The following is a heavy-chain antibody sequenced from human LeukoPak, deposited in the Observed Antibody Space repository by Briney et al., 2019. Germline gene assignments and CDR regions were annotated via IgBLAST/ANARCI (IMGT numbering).Heavy chain of an antibody. CDR2: ISWNSGSI. J-gene: IGHJ5*02. Sequence: GGSLRLSCAASGFTFDDYAMHWVRQAPGKGLEWVSGISWNSGSIGYADSVKGRFTISRDNAKNSLYLQMNSLRAEDTAVYYCARAYGDYVSAFDPWGQGTLVTVSS. V-gene: IGHV3-9*01. CDR1: GFTFDDYA. CDR3: ARAYGDYVSAFDP. D-gene: IGHD4-17*01.